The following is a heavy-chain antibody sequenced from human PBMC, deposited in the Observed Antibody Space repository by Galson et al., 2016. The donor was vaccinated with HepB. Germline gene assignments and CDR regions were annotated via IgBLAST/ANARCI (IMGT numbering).Heavy chain of an antibody. CDR1: GFIFSDYW. J-gene: IGHJ4*02. CDR3: TRDWYSSSWF. D-gene: IGHD6-13*01. V-gene: IGHV3-74*03. CDR2: INKDGSIT. Sequence: SLRLSCAASGFIFSDYWMHWVRQAPGKGLVWVSRINKDGSITEYADSVKGQFTISRDNAKNTLYLQMNSLRAEDTAVYYCTRDWYSSSWFRGQGTLVTVSS.